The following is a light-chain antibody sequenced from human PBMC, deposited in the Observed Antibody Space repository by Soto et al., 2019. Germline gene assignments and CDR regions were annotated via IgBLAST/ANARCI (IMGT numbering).Light chain of an antibody. CDR3: QSSDRRLRGV. CDR2: GNS. CDR1: SSNIGAGYD. Sequence: QSALTQPPSVSGAPGQRVTISCTGSSSNIGAGYDVHWYQQLPGTAPKLLIYGNSNRPSGVPDRFSGSKSGTSASLAITGLQAEDEADYYCQSSDRRLRGVFGTGAKVTV. J-gene: IGLJ1*01. V-gene: IGLV1-40*01.